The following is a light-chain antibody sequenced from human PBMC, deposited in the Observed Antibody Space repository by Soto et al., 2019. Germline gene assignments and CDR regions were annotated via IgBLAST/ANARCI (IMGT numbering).Light chain of an antibody. CDR2: AAS. Sequence: AIQMTQSPSSLSASVGDRVTITCRASQDIRNALGWYQQKPGKAPKLLIYAASSLQTGVPSRFSGSGSGTDFTLTISSLQPEDFATYYCLQDYRYPPWTFGQGTKVEIK. CDR3: LQDYRYPPWT. CDR1: QDIRNA. J-gene: IGKJ1*01. V-gene: IGKV1-6*01.